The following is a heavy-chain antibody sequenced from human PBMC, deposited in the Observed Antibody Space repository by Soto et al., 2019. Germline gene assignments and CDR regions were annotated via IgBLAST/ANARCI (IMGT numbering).Heavy chain of an antibody. Sequence: GASVKVPCRASGYTFTGYYMHWVRQAPGQGLEWMGWINPNSGGTNYAQKFQGRVTMTRDTSISTAYIELSRLRSDDTGVYYCAREGHVLRFLEWLPNKPAYGMDVWGQGTTVTVSS. CDR2: INPNSGGT. CDR1: GYTFTGYY. D-gene: IGHD3-3*01. V-gene: IGHV1-2*02. J-gene: IGHJ6*02. CDR3: AREGHVLRFLEWLPNKPAYGMDV.